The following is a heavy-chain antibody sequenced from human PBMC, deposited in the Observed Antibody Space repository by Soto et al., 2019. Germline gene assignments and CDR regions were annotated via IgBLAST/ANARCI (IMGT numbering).Heavy chain of an antibody. CDR1: GYSFTSYW. V-gene: IGHV5-51*01. CDR2: IYPGDSDT. J-gene: IGHJ3*02. D-gene: IGHD2-2*01. CDR3: ARHGDIVVVPAAMPVAFDI. Sequence: GESLKISCKGSGYSFTSYWIGWVRQMPGKGLEWMGIIYPGDSDTRYSPSFQGQVTISADKSISTAYLQWSSLKASDTAMYYCARHGDIVVVPAAMPVAFDIWGQGTMVTVSS.